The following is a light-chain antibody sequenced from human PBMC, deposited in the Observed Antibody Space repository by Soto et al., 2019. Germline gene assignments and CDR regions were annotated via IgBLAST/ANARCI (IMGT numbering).Light chain of an antibody. J-gene: IGKJ1*01. CDR3: QQYNSYST. V-gene: IGKV1-5*01. Sequence: PSTLCASVGGMVTSTCRCIQSISSWLAWYQQKLGRAPRLLIDDASSLESGVPSRFSGSGYGTEFTLTISSLQPDDFATYYCQQYNSYSTFGQGTKV. CDR2: DAS. CDR1: QSISSW.